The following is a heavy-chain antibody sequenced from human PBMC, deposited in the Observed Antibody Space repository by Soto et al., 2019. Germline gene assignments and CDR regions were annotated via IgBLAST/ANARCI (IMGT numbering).Heavy chain of an antibody. V-gene: IGHV3-23*01. CDR3: AKSGPVEDYYYYYYMDV. J-gene: IGHJ6*03. CDR2: ISGSGGST. Sequence: GGSLRLPCAASGFTFSNYAMSWVRQAPGKGLEWVSAISGSGGSTYYADSVKGRFTISRDNSKNTLYLQMNSLRAEDTAVYYCAKSGPVEDYYYYYYMDVWGKGTTVTVSS. CDR1: GFTFSNYA.